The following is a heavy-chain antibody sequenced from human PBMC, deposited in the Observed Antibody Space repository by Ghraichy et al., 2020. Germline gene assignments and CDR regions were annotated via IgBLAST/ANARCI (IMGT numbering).Heavy chain of an antibody. V-gene: IGHV4-34*01. CDR2: INHSGRT. D-gene: IGHD2-2*01. CDR3: AVAPAALVDY. CDR1: GGSFGGYY. Sequence: SETLSLTCAVYGGSFGGYYWSWIRQPPGKGLEWIGEINHSGRTNYNPSLKSRVTISVDTSKNQFSLKLSSVTAADTAVYYCAVAPAALVDYWGQGTLVTVSS. J-gene: IGHJ4*02.